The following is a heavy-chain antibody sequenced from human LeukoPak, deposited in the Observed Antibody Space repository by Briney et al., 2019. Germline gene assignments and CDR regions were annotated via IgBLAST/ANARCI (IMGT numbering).Heavy chain of an antibody. D-gene: IGHD1-26*01. CDR2: ISSSSSYI. J-gene: IGHJ4*02. CDR3: ARAVRWAKGNFDY. CDR1: GFTFSSYS. V-gene: IGHV3-21*01. Sequence: GGSLRLSCAASGFTFSSYSMNWVRQAPGKGLEWVSSISSSSSYIYYADSVKGRFTISRDNAKNSLYLQMNSLRAEDTAVYYCARAVRWAKGNFDYWGQGTLVTVSS.